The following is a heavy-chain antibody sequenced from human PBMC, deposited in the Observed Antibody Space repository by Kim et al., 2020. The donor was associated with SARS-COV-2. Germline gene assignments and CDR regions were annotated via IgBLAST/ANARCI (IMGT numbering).Heavy chain of an antibody. J-gene: IGHJ3*02. CDR2: INTNTGNP. D-gene: IGHD6-13*01. V-gene: IGHV7-4-1*02. CDR1: GYSFSSHA. CDR3: ARDLDPMTAVLHDAFDI. Sequence: ASVKVSCKASGYSFSSHAMNWMRQVPGREPEWMGWINTNTGNPTYAEGFTRRFVFSVDKSVTTSYLQINNLNREDTAVYYCARDLDPMTAVLHDAFDIWGQGTLVSVSP.